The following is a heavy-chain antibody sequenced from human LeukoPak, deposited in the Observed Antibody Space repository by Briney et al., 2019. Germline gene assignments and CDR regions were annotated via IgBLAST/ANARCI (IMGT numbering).Heavy chain of an antibody. CDR2: INPNSGGT. V-gene: IGHV1-2*04. D-gene: IGHD3-16*01. CDR1: GYTFTGYY. CDR3: ARGRGLYDYVWGRFHY. Sequence: ASVKVSCKASGYTFTGYYMHWVRQAPGQGLEWMGWINPNSGGTNYAQKFQGWVTMTRDTSISTAYMELSRLRSDDTAVYYCARGRGLYDYVWGRFHYWGQGTLVTVSS. J-gene: IGHJ4*02.